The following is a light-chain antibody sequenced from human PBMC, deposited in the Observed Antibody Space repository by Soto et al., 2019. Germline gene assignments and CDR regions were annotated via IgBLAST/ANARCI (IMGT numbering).Light chain of an antibody. CDR1: SSDVGGYNF. J-gene: IGLJ1*01. CDR3: CSYASSTSYV. V-gene: IGLV2-14*03. CDR2: DVS. Sequence: QSVLTQPASVSGSPGQSITTSCTGTSSDVGGYNFVTWYQQHPGEAPKLMIHDVSSRASGVPNRFSGSKSGTTASLTISGLQAEDEADYYCCSYASSTSYVFGTGTKVTVL.